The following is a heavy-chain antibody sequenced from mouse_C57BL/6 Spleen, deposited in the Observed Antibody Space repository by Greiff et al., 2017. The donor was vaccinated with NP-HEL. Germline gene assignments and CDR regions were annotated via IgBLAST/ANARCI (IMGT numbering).Heavy chain of an antibody. Sequence: EVKLQESGPELVKPGASVKISCKASGYSFTDYNMNWVKQSNGKSLEWIGVINPNYGTTSYNQKFKGKATLTVDQSSSTAYMQLNSLTSEDSAVYYCARRDYGSSYGNYFDYWGQGTTLTVSS. CDR2: INPNYGTT. CDR1: GYSFTDYN. V-gene: IGHV1-39*01. J-gene: IGHJ2*01. D-gene: IGHD1-1*01. CDR3: ARRDYGSSYGNYFDY.